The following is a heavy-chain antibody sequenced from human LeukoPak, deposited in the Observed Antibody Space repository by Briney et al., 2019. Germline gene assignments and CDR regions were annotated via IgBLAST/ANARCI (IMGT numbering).Heavy chain of an antibody. CDR1: GGSIRSSSYY. CDR3: VQNIPGTIEH. CDR2: IYPTGTT. Sequence: SETLSLTCTVSGGSIRSSSYYWGWIRQPPGKGLECVGNIYPTGTTYYNPSLKSRFTISIDTSKSQFSLRLSSVTAADTAVYYCVQNIPGTIEHWGQGTLVTVSS. D-gene: IGHD1-7*01. J-gene: IGHJ1*01. V-gene: IGHV4-39*01.